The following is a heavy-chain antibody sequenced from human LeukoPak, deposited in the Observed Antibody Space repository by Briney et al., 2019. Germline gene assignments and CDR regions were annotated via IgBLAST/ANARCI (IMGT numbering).Heavy chain of an antibody. CDR3: ARHGGRFYYDSSGQIFDY. CDR1: GGSISSSSYY. J-gene: IGHJ4*02. D-gene: IGHD3-22*01. Sequence: PSETLSLTCTVSGGSISSSSYYWGWIRQPPGKGLEWIGSVSYSWSTYYNPSLKSRVTISVDTSKNQFPLKLSSVTAADTAVYYCARHGGRFYYDSSGQIFDYWGQGTLVTVSS. CDR2: VSYSWST. V-gene: IGHV4-39*01.